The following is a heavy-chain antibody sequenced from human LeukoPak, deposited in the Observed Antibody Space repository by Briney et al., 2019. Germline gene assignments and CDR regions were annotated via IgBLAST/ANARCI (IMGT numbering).Heavy chain of an antibody. D-gene: IGHD5-18*01. V-gene: IGHV3-66*01. CDR2: IYSGGST. J-gene: IGHJ4*02. CDR3: ARWSGYSYGRPFDY. CDR1: GFTVSSNY. Sequence: PGGSLRLSCAASGFTVSSNYMSWVRQAPGKGLEWVSVIYSGGSTYYADSVKGRFTISRDNSKNTLYLQMNSLRAEDTAVYYCARWSGYSYGRPFDYWGQGTLVTVSS.